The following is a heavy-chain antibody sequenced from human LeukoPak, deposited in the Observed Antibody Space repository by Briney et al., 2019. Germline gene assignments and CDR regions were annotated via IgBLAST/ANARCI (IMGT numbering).Heavy chain of an antibody. CDR2: IKQDGSEK. CDR1: GFTFSDYW. D-gene: IGHD1-7*01. J-gene: IGHJ4*02. V-gene: IGHV3-7*01. CDR3: ARGWNYALRFDY. Sequence: VGSLRLSCAASGFTFSDYWMTWLRQAPGKGLEWVAHIKQDGSEKYYVDSLKGRFTISRDNAQNLVYLQINSLRAEDTAVYYCARGWNYALRFDYWGQGTLVTVSS.